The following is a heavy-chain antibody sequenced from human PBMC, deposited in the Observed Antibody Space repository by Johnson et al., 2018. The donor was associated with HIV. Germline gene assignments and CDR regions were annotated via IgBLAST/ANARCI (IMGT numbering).Heavy chain of an antibody. J-gene: IGHJ3*02. CDR1: GFTFSSYD. Sequence: EVQLVESGGGLVQPGGSLRLSCAASGFTFSSYDMHWVRQAPGKGLEWVSAIGTAGDTYYTGSVKGRFTFSRDNAKNSLYLQMNSLRAEDTAVYYCARPADYGDYSRDAFDIWGQGTMVTVSS. D-gene: IGHD4-17*01. CDR2: IGTAGDT. CDR3: ARPADYGDYSRDAFDI. V-gene: IGHV3-13*01.